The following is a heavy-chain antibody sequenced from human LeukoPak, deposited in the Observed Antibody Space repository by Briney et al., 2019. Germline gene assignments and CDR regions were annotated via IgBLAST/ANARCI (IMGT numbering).Heavy chain of an antibody. Sequence: GGSLRLSCAASGFTFSSYAMSWVRQDPGKGLEWVAAISTSGGSTYYPDSVKGRFTISRDNAKKSLYLQMNSLRAEDTAVYYCARDKSVGATPFDYWGQGTLVTVSS. D-gene: IGHD1-26*01. CDR1: GFTFSSYA. CDR3: ARDKSVGATPFDY. CDR2: ISTSGGST. V-gene: IGHV3-23*01. J-gene: IGHJ4*02.